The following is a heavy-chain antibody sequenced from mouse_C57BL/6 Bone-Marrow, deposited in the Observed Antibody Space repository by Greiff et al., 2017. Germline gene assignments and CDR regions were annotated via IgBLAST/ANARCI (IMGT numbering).Heavy chain of an antibody. CDR1: GYAFSSYW. D-gene: IGHD1-1*01. V-gene: IGHV1-80*01. CDR2: IYPGDGDT. Sequence: QVQLQQSGAELVKPGASVKISCKASGYAFSSYWMNWVKQRPGKGLEWIGQIYPGDGDTNYNGKFKGKATLTADKSSSTAYMQLSSLTSEDSAVYFCAREGMTTVVASDDWGQGTTLTVSS. J-gene: IGHJ2*01. CDR3: AREGMTTVVASDD.